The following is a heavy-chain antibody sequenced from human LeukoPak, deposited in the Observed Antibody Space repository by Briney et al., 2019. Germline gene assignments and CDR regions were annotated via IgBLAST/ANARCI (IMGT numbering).Heavy chain of an antibody. CDR2: INPNSGGT. Sequence: ASVEVSREASGYTFTGYYMHWVRQAPGQGLEWMGWINPNSGGTNYAQKFQGRVTMTRDTSISTAYMELSRLRSDDTAVYYCARVPDYGDYVGLYYFDYWGQGTLVTVSS. V-gene: IGHV1-2*02. J-gene: IGHJ4*02. CDR3: ARVPDYGDYVGLYYFDY. CDR1: GYTFTGYY. D-gene: IGHD4-17*01.